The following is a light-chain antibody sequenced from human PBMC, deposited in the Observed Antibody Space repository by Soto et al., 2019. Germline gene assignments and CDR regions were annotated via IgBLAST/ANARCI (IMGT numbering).Light chain of an antibody. J-gene: IGLJ2*01. CDR3: SSFAGNNNLV. CDR1: SSDVGGYNY. V-gene: IGLV2-8*01. CDR2: EVS. Sequence: QSALTQPPSAAGSPGQSVTISCTGTSSDVGGYNYVSWYQQHPGKAPKLMISEVSKRPSGVPDRFSGSKSGNTASLPVSGLPAEVEADYYCSSFAGNNNLVFGGGTKLTVL.